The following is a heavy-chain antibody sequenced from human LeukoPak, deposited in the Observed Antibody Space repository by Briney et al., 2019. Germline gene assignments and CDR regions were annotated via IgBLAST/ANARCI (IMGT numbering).Heavy chain of an antibody. Sequence: GGSLRLSCAASGFTFSSYAMSWVRQAPGKGLEWVAVISYDGSNKYYADSVKGRFTISRDNSKNTLYLQMNSLRAEDTAVYYCAKDRGRGYSGFRQQYNWFDPWGQGTLVTVSS. CDR3: AKDRGRGYSGFRQQYNWFDP. CDR1: GFTFSSYA. V-gene: IGHV3-30*18. D-gene: IGHD5-12*01. J-gene: IGHJ5*02. CDR2: ISYDGSNK.